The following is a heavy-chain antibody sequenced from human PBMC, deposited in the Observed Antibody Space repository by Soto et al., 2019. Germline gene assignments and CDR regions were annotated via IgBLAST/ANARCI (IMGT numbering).Heavy chain of an antibody. V-gene: IGHV1-69*06. CDR1: GGTFSSYA. Sequence: QVQLVHSGAEVKKPGSSVQVSCKASGGTFSSYAISWVRQAPGQGLEWMGGSIPIFGTANYAQKFQGRVTITADKATSTDYMELSSLRSEYTAVYYCAREGNWFDPWGQVTMVTVAS. CDR2: SIPIFGTA. J-gene: IGHJ5*02. CDR3: AREGNWFDP.